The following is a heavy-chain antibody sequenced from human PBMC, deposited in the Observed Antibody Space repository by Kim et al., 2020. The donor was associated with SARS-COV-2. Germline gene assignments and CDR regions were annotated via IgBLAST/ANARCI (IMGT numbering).Heavy chain of an antibody. Sequence: GNKKYSQKFQGRVTITRDTSASTAYMELSSLRSEDTTVYYCARATGYGMDVWGQGTTVTVSS. J-gene: IGHJ6*02. CDR3: ARATGYGMDV. V-gene: IGHV1-3*01. CDR2: GNK. D-gene: IGHD4-17*01.